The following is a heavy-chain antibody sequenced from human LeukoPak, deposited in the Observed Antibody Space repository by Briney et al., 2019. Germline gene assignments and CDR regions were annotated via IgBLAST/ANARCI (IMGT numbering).Heavy chain of an antibody. J-gene: IGHJ6*03. Sequence: ASVKVSCKASGYTFTGYYMHWVRQAPGQGLEWMGWINPNSGGTNYAQKFQGRVTMTRDTSISTAYMELSRLRSEDTAVYYCARDGGRNYYYYMDVWGKGTTVTVSS. V-gene: IGHV1-2*02. CDR1: GYTFTGYY. CDR2: INPNSGGT. CDR3: ARDGGRNYYYYMDV. D-gene: IGHD3-10*01.